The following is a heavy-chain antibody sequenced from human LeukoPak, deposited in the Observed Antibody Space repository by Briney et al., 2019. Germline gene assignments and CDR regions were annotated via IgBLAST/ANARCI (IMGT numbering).Heavy chain of an antibody. CDR3: ARHETVTTAADY. CDR1: GYIFTSYW. Sequence: GESLKISCKGSGYIFTSYWVGWVRQMPGKGLEWMGIIYPGDSDTRYSPSFQGQVTISADKSISTAYLQWSSPKASDTAMYYCARHETVTTAADYWGQGTLVTVSS. D-gene: IGHD4-11*01. V-gene: IGHV5-51*01. CDR2: IYPGDSDT. J-gene: IGHJ4*02.